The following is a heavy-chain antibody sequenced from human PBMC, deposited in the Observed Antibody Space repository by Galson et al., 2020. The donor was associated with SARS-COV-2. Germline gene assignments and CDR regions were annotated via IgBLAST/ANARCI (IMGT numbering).Heavy chain of an antibody. CDR3: VRGGWPSSSWYARTSNWFAP. CDR2: TYYRTKWYN. Sequence: SQTLSLTCDISGESVSSNTWNWVRQSPSRGLEWLGRTYYRTKWYNDYAVFVKSRITINADTSQNQFSLQLSSVTPEDTAIYYCVRGGWPSSSWYARTSNWFAPWGQGTLVTVS. V-gene: IGHV6-1*01. D-gene: IGHD6-13*01. J-gene: IGHJ5*02. CDR1: GESVSSNT.